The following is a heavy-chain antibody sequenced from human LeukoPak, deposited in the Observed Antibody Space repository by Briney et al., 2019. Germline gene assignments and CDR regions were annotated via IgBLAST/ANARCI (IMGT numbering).Heavy chain of an antibody. CDR3: ARRGSGLDWFDP. J-gene: IGHJ5*02. D-gene: IGHD6-19*01. V-gene: IGHV4-39*01. Sequence: SETLSLTCTVSGGSISSSSYYWGWIRQPPGKGLEWIGSIFYSGGTYYSPSLKSRVTISVDTSNNQFSLKLISVTAADTAVYYCARRGSGLDWFDPWGQGTLVTVSS. CDR2: IFYSGGT. CDR1: GGSISSSSYY.